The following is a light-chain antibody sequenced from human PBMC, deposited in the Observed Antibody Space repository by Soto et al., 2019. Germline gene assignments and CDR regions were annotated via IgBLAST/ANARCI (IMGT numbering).Light chain of an antibody. V-gene: IGKV3-20*01. CDR2: GAS. CDR1: QSVSSSN. J-gene: IGKJ1*01. CDR3: QQYLTSPKT. Sequence: DIVLTQSPDTLSLSPGERATLSCRASQSVSSSNFAWYQQKPAQAPRLLIYGASRRAPGIPERFSGSGSGTDFTLTISRLEPEDFAVYYCQQYLTSPKTFGQGTKVDNK.